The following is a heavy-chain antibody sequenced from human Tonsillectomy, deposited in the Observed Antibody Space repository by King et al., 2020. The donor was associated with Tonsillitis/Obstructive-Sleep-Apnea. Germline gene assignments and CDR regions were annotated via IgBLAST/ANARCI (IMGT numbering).Heavy chain of an antibody. CDR2: INPSGGST. V-gene: IGHV1-46*01. Sequence: VQLVESGAEVKKPGASVKVSCKASGYTFTFYYMHWVRQAPGQGLEWMGIINPSGGSTNYAQKFQGRVTMTRDTSTSTVYMELSSLRSEDTAVYYCAGSLNYYDSSGYSRFDYWGQGTLVTVSS. CDR1: GYTFTFYY. J-gene: IGHJ4*02. D-gene: IGHD3-22*01. CDR3: AGSLNYYDSSGYSRFDY.